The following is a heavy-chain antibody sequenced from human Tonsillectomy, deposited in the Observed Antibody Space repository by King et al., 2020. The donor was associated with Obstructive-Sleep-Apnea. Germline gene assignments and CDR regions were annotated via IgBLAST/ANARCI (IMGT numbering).Heavy chain of an antibody. J-gene: IGHJ4*02. V-gene: IGHV4-38-2*02. Sequence: QLQESGPGLVKPSETLSLTCTVSGYSISSGYYWGWIRQPPGKGLEWIGSIYHIGSTYYNPSHKSRVTISVDTSKNQFSLKLSSVTAADTAVYYCARHTLGELLESPFDYWGQGTLVTVSS. D-gene: IGHD3-10*01. CDR3: ARHTLGELLESPFDY. CDR2: IYHIGST. CDR1: GYSISSGYY.